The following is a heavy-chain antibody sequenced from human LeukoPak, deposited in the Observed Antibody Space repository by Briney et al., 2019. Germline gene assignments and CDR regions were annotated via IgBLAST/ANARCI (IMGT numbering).Heavy chain of an antibody. CDR2: INHSGST. CDR3: GRGRTSSYVDY. V-gene: IGHV4-34*01. D-gene: IGHD3-3*01. J-gene: IGHJ4*02. Sequence: SETLSLTCAVYGGSFSGYYWSWIRQPPGKGLEWIGEINHSGSTNYNPSLKSRVTISVDTSKNQFSLKLSSVTAADTAVYCCGRGRTSSYVDYWGQGTLVTVSS. CDR1: GGSFSGYY.